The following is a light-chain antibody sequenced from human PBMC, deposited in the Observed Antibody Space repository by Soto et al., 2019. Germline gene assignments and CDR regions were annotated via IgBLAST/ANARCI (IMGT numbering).Light chain of an antibody. CDR3: SSYTTSSTLV. V-gene: IGLV2-14*03. CDR1: SSDVGTYKY. CDR2: DVS. Sequence: QSALTQPASVSASPGQSITISCTGTSSDVGTYKYVSWYQHYPGKAPKLMIYDVSNRPSGVSNRFSGSKSGNTASLIISGLQTEDEADYYCSSYTTSSTLVFGGGTKVTVL. J-gene: IGLJ2*01.